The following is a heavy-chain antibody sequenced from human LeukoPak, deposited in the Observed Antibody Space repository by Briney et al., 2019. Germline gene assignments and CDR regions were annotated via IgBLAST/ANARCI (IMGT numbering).Heavy chain of an antibody. CDR3: ARAPPDYYGMDV. J-gene: IGHJ6*02. CDR2: IYYSGST. Sequence: PSETLSLTCTVSGGSISSYYWSWLRQPPGKGLEWIGYIYYSGSTNYNPSLKSRVTISVDTSKNQFSLKLSSVTAADTAVYYCARAPPDYYGMDVWGQGTTVTVSS. V-gene: IGHV4-59*01. CDR1: GGSISSYY.